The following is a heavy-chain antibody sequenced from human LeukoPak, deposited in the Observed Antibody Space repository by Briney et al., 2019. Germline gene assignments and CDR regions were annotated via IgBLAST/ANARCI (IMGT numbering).Heavy chain of an antibody. J-gene: IGHJ5*02. CDR2: IYNGVNT. V-gene: IGHV4-61*01. CDR1: GASVSSASY. Sequence: SETLSLTCTVSGASVSSASYWSWIRQPPGKGVEWIAHIYNGVNTNYNPSLKSRVTISVDTSKNQFPLRLNSVTAADTAVYYCARSRAFNSGAFDPWGQGSLVTVSS. CDR3: ARSRAFNSGAFDP. D-gene: IGHD1-26*01.